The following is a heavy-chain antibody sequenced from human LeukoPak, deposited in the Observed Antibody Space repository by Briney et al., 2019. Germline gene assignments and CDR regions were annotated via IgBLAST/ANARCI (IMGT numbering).Heavy chain of an antibody. V-gene: IGHV4-59*01. CDR3: ARLSNFGIYYFDY. Sequence: SSETLSLTCTASGGSISSYYRSWIRQPPGKGLEFIGYIYYSGSTNYNPSLKNRVTISVDTSKTQFSLKLSSVTAADTAVYYCARLSNFGIYYFDYWGQGTLVTVSS. J-gene: IGHJ4*02. CDR1: GGSISSYY. CDR2: IYYSGST. D-gene: IGHD3-3*02.